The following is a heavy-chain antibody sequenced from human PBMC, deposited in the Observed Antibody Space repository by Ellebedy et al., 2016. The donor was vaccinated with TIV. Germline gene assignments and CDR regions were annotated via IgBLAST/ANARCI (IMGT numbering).Heavy chain of an antibody. D-gene: IGHD5-24*01. V-gene: IGHV3-33*01. CDR2: IYYDGSNQ. Sequence: PGGSLRLSCAASGFTFSSYGMHWVRQAPGKGLEWVAVIYYDGSNQYSADSVKGRFTISRDNSKNTLYLQMNSLRAEDTALYYCARDNHDVYNWGGYFDLWGRGTLVTVSS. J-gene: IGHJ2*01. CDR3: ARDNHDVYNWGGYFDL. CDR1: GFTFSSYG.